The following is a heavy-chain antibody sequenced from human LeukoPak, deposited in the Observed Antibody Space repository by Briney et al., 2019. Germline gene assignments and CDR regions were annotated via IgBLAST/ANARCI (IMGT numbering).Heavy chain of an antibody. J-gene: IGHJ3*02. CDR3: ARAVAGGAFDI. Sequence: SVKVSCKASGYTFIGYYMHWVRQAPGQGLEWMGGIIPIFGTANYAQKFQGRVTITADKSTSTAYMELRSLRSDDTAVYYCARAVAGGAFDIWGQGTMVTVSS. CDR2: IIPIFGTA. CDR1: GYTFIGYY. V-gene: IGHV1-69*06. D-gene: IGHD6-19*01.